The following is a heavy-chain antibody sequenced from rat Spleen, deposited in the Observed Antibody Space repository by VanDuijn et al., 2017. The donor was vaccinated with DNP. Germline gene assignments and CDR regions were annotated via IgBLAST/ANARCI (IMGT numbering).Heavy chain of an antibody. CDR1: GFTFNIYW. CDR3: VRWNSGHFDY. CDR2: ITGGGST. D-gene: IGHD4-3*01. V-gene: IGHV5-31*01. J-gene: IGHJ2*01. Sequence: EVQLVESGGDLVQPGRSLKLSCVASGFTFNIYWMTWIRQVPGQGLEWMASITGGGSTFYSDSVKGRFTISRDNAKNTLFLQMNSLRSEDTATYYCVRWNSGHFDYWGQGVMVTVSS.